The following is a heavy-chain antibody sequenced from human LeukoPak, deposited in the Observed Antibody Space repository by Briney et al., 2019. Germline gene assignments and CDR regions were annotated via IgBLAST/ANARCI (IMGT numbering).Heavy chain of an antibody. Sequence: AGGSLRLSCVASGFAFSDRYMDWVRQAPGKGLEWLGRIRDKANSYTAEYAASVKGRFTISRDDSENSLYLQMSSLKTEDTAVYYCATSSLRPYSFDSWGQGTLVTVSP. D-gene: IGHD2-15*01. CDR2: IRDKANSYTA. V-gene: IGHV3-72*01. CDR1: GFAFSDRY. J-gene: IGHJ4*02. CDR3: ATSSLRPYSFDS.